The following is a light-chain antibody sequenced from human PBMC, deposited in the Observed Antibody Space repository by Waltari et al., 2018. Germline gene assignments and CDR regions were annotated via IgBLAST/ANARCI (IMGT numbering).Light chain of an antibody. J-gene: IGKJ1*01. V-gene: IGKV3-20*01. CDR2: GAA. CDR1: QSVSRNY. Sequence: EFVLTQSPGILSLSPGERATLSCRASQSVSRNYLAWYQQKPGQAPRLLIEGAASRATGIPDRFSGSGSGTDFTLTISRLEPEDFALYYCQQYGSSLWTFGQGSKVEIK. CDR3: QQYGSSLWT.